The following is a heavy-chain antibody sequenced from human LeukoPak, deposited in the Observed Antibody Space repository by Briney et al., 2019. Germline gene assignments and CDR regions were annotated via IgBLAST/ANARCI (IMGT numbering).Heavy chain of an antibody. Sequence: GGSLRLSCAVSGFNFDDYAMHWVRQAPGRGLEWVSGINWKTGNGIYADSVKGRFTISRDNAKNSLYLQMSSLRAEDTALYYCTRRAARWQFDLRGRGTLLTVSS. CDR2: INWKTGNG. D-gene: IGHD5-24*01. CDR1: GFNFDDYA. J-gene: IGHJ2*01. CDR3: TRRAARWQFDL. V-gene: IGHV3-9*01.